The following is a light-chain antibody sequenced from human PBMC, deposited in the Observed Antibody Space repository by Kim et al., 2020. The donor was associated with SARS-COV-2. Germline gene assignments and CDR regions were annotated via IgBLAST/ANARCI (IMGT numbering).Light chain of an antibody. V-gene: IGLV2-14*01. J-gene: IGLJ3*02. CDR3: TSFATTKSWV. CDR1: SSDLGAYNF. Sequence: QSALTQPASVSGSPGQSITISCSGTSSDLGAYNFVSWFQQHPDKAPKLMMYDVNKRPSGVSDRFSGSKSGSTASLTISGLQAEDEADYYCTSFATTKSWVFGGGTQLTVL. CDR2: DVN.